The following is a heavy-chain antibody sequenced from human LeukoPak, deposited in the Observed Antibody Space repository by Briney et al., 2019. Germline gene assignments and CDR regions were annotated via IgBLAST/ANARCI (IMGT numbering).Heavy chain of an antibody. J-gene: IGHJ4*02. CDR2: IKSETDGGTT. D-gene: IGHD1-26*01. CDR1: GFTFTYAW. CDR3: TISGSHIDY. Sequence: GGSLRLSCAASGFTFTYAWMSWVRQAPGKWLEWVGRIKSETDGGTTAYGSPVKGRFTISRDDSKKTLFLQINTLKTEDTAIYYCTISGSHIDYWGQGTLVTVSS. V-gene: IGHV3-15*01.